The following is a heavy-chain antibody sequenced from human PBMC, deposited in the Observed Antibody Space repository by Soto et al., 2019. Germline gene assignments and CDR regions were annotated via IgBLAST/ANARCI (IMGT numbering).Heavy chain of an antibody. CDR1: GFTFSSYG. Sequence: QVQLVESGGGVVQPGRSLRLSCAASGFTFSSYGMHWVRQAPGKGLEWVAIISYDGSSKYYADSVKGRFTISRDNSKNTLYLQMNSLRPEDTAVYYCAKEAYRYGAVHFDYWGQGTLVTVSS. D-gene: IGHD5-18*01. J-gene: IGHJ4*02. V-gene: IGHV3-30*18. CDR2: ISYDGSSK. CDR3: AKEAYRYGAVHFDY.